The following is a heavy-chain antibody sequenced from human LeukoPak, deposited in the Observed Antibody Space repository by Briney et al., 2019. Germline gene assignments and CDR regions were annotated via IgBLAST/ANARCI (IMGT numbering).Heavy chain of an antibody. Sequence: PGGSLRLTCAASGFTFSSYAMSWVRQAPGKGLEWVSAISGSGGSTYYADSVKGRFTISRDNSKNTLYLQMNSLRAEDTAVYYCAKDQRGTTMIADYWGQGTLVTVSS. CDR3: AKDQRGTTMIADY. J-gene: IGHJ4*02. CDR2: ISGSGGST. CDR1: GFTFSSYA. V-gene: IGHV3-23*01. D-gene: IGHD3-22*01.